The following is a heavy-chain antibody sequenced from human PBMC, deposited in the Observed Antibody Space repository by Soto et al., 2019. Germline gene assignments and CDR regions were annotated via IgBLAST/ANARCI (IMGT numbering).Heavy chain of an antibody. Sequence: GGSLRLSCAPSGFTFSNYAMSWVRQAPGKGLEWVSIISGNGGGTYYADSVKGRFTISRDNSKNTLILQMNSLRVDDTAVYYCAKPSGLVRTGSAFDYWGQGTLVTVSS. V-gene: IGHV3-23*01. CDR1: GFTFSNYA. D-gene: IGHD2-8*02. CDR3: AKPSGLVRTGSAFDY. J-gene: IGHJ4*02. CDR2: ISGNGGGT.